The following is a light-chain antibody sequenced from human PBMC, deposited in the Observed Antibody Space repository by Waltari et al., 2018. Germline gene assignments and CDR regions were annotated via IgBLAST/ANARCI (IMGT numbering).Light chain of an antibody. CDR2: EVT. V-gene: IGLV2-14*01. CDR3: NSYASSTTQV. J-gene: IGLJ1*01. CDR1: SSDVGGYNF. Sequence: QSALTQPASVSGSPGQSITISCTGTSSDVGGYNFVSRYQQHPGKAPNPLIYEVTHRPSGVSNRCSGSKAGNTASMTISGRQAEDEADYYCNSYASSTTQVFGTGTKVVVL.